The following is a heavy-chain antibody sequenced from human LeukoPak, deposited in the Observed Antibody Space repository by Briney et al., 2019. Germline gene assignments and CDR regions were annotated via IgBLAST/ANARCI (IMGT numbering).Heavy chain of an antibody. V-gene: IGHV4-59*12. Sequence: SETLSLTCAVYGGSFSGYYWSWIRQPPGKGLEWIGYIYYSGSTNYNPSLKSRVTISVDTSKNQFSLKLSSVTAADTAVYYCARGLNDILTGSYYFDYWGQGTLVTVSS. D-gene: IGHD3-9*01. CDR2: IYYSGST. CDR1: GGSFSGYY. CDR3: ARGLNDILTGSYYFDY. J-gene: IGHJ4*02.